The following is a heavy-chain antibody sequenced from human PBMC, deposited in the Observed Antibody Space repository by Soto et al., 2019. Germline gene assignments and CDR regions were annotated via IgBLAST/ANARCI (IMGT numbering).Heavy chain of an antibody. Sequence: SETLSLTCTVSGGSISSYYWSWIRQPPGKGLEWIGYIYYSGSTNYNPSLKSRVTISVDTSKNQFSLKLSSVTAADTAVYYCARVSYSSSSVRWVDFDYWGQLTLVIVSS. D-gene: IGHD6-6*01. V-gene: IGHV4-59*01. CDR2: IYYSGST. CDR1: GGSISSYY. CDR3: ARVSYSSSSVRWVDFDY. J-gene: IGHJ4*02.